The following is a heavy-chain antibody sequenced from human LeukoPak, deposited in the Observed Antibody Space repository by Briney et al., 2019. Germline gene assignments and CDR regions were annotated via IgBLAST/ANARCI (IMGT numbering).Heavy chain of an antibody. CDR2: IIPIFGTA. CDR3: ASGCSGGSCYGVDWFDP. Sequence: SVKVSCKASGGTFSSYAISWVRQAPGQGLEWMGGIIPIFGTANYAQKFQGRVTITTDESTSTAYMELSSLRSEDTAVYYCASGCSGGSCYGVDWFDPWGQGTLVTVS. V-gene: IGHV1-69*05. D-gene: IGHD2-15*01. J-gene: IGHJ5*02. CDR1: GGTFSSYA.